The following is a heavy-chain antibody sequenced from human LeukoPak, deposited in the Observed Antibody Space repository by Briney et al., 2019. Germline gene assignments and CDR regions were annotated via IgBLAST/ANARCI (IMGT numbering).Heavy chain of an antibody. J-gene: IGHJ4*02. CDR1: EDSVSSSTAT. CDR2: TYFRSKWYH. D-gene: IGHD3-16*01. V-gene: IGHV6-1*01. CDR3: ARGWYYYFDY. Sequence: SQTLSLTCTISEDSVSSSTATWNWIRQSPSRGLEWLGTTYFRSKWYHDYAVSVKSRITINPDTSKNQFSLQLSSVTPEDTAVYYCARGWYYYFDYWGQGSLVTVSS.